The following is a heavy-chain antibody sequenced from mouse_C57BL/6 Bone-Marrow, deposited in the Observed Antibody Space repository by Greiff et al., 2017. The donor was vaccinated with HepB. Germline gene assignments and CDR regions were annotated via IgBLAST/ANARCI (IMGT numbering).Heavy chain of an antibody. D-gene: IGHD1-1*01. V-gene: IGHV10-1*01. Sequence: EVQRVESGGGLVQPKGSLKLSCAASGFSFNTYAMNWVRQAPGKGLEWVARIRSKSNNYATYYADSVKDRFTISRDDSESMLYLQMNNLKTEDTAMYYCVGHYYGSSYGWYFDVWGTGTTVTVSS. CDR3: VGHYYGSSYGWYFDV. CDR2: IRSKSNNYAT. J-gene: IGHJ1*03. CDR1: GFSFNTYA.